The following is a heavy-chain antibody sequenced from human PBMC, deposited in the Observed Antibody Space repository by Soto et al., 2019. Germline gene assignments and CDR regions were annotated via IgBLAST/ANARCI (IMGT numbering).Heavy chain of an antibody. CDR1: GFSLSISEVG. J-gene: IGHJ4*02. CDR2: IYGDDDK. V-gene: IGHV2-5*02. CDR3: SPWKATVTGYYNPTLFDY. Sequence: QITLKESGPTLVKPTQTLTLTCTFSGFSLSISEVGVGWIRQPPGKALEWLAFIYGDDDKRYSPSLKSRLTITKDTSKNQVVLTITNMDPVDTATYYRSPWKATVTGYYNPTLFDYWGQGTLVTVSS. D-gene: IGHD3-9*01.